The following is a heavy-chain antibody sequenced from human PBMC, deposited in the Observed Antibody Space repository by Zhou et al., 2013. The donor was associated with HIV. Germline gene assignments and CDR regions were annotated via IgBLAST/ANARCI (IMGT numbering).Heavy chain of an antibody. V-gene: IGHV1-18*01. CDR1: GYTFTSYG. CDR2: ISAYNGDT. Sequence: QVQLVQSGAEVKKPGASVKVSCKASGYTFTSYGISWVRQAPGQGLEWMGWISAYNGDTNYAQKLQGRVTMTTDTSTSTAYMELRSLRSDDTAVYYCARDGAYYDFWSGYSNWFDPGAREPWSPSPQ. J-gene: IGHJ5*02. D-gene: IGHD3-3*01. CDR3: ARDGAYYDFWSGYSNWFDP.